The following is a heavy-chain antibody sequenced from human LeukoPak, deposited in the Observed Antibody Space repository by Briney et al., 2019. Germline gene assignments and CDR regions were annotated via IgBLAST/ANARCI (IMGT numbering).Heavy chain of an antibody. V-gene: IGHV4-61*02. CDR1: GGSISSGGSY. D-gene: IGHD2-2*01. J-gene: IGHJ6*03. CDR2: MYTSGAT. CDR3: AREGPAASTSFYYFMDV. Sequence: SQTLSLTCTVSGGSISSGGSYWSWIRQHPGKGLEWIGRMYTSGATNYNPSLKSRTTMSVDTSKNQLSLRLSSVTAADRAVYYCAREGPAASTSFYYFMDVWGKGTTVTVSS.